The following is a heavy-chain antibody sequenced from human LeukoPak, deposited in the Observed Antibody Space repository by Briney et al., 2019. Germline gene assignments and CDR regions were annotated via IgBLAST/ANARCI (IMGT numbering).Heavy chain of an antibody. CDR3: ARGGEYYDFWSGWRYSYYFDY. CDR2: IYYSGST. V-gene: IGHV4-39*07. Sequence: PSETLSLTCTVSGGSISSSSYYWGWIRQPPGKGLEWIGSIYYSGSTYYNPSLKSRVTISVDTSKNQFSLKLSSVTAADTAVYYCARGGEYYDFWSGWRYSYYFDYWGQGTLVTVSS. D-gene: IGHD3-3*01. CDR1: GGSISSSSYY. J-gene: IGHJ4*02.